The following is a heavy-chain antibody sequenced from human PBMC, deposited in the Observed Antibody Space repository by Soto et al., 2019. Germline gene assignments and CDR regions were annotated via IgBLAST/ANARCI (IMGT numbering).Heavy chain of an antibody. CDR2: ISSHGDST. CDR1: RFAFSAYA. D-gene: IGHD1-26*01. CDR3: AKEKSGSYFSSYFDS. V-gene: IGHV3-23*01. J-gene: IGHJ4*02. Sequence: GGSLRLSCAASRFAFSAYAMSWVRQAPGKGLEWVSAISSHGDSTYYADSVKGRFTISRDNFKNTLYLQMNNLRADDTAVYYCAKEKSGSYFSSYFDSWGQGTLVTVSS.